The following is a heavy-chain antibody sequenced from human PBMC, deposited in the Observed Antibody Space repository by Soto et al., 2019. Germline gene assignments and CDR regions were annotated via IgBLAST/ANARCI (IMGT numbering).Heavy chain of an antibody. V-gene: IGHV1-3*05. D-gene: IGHD6-19*01. CDR2: INAGNGNT. J-gene: IGHJ4*02. CDR3: ARAVAVPADLDY. CDR1: GYTFTGYA. Sequence: QVQLVQSGAEEKKPGASVKVSCKASGYTFTGYAMHWVRQAPGQRLEWMGWINAGNGNTKYSQKFQGRVTITRDTSASTAYMELSSLRSEDTAVNYWARAVAVPADLDYWGQGTLVTVSS.